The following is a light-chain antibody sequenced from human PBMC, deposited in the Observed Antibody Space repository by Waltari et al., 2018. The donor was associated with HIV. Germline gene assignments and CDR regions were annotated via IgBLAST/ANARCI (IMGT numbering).Light chain of an antibody. J-gene: IGKJ4*01. CDR1: QNVQNF. V-gene: IGKV3-11*01. CDR2: DAS. CDR3: QQRDVWPPT. Sequence: VLTQSPATLSLSAGEGATLSCKASQNVQNFVAWYQLKAGQVPRLLVHDASKRATGVPGRCSGGGSGTDFTLTISGLESEDVAIYYGQQRDVWPPTFGGGTKVEIK.